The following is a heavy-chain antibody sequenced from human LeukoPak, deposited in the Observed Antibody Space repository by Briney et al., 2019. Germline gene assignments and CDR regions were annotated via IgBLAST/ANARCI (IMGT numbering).Heavy chain of an antibody. CDR2: IYTSGST. CDR3: AREEYDFWSGYQVY. D-gene: IGHD3-3*01. J-gene: IGHJ4*02. V-gene: IGHV4-61*02. Sequence: SQTLSLTCTVSGGSISSGSYYWSWIRQPAGKGLEWIGRIYTSGSTNYNPSLRSRVTISVDTSKNQFSLKLSSVTAADTAVYYCAREEYDFWSGYQVYWGQGTLVTVSS. CDR1: GGSISSGSYY.